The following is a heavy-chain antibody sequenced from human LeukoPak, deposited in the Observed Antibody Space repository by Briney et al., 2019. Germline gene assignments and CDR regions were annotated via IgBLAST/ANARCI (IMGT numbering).Heavy chain of an antibody. CDR3: AKDQGSGSGYYSWGYFDY. CDR2: ISGSGGST. Sequence: GGSLRLSCAASGFTFSSYGMSWVRQAPGKGLEWVSGISGSGGSTVYADSVKGRFTISRDNSKNIMYLQMNSLRAEDTAVYYCAKDQGSGSGYYSWGYFDYWGQGTLVTVSS. CDR1: GFTFSSYG. V-gene: IGHV3-23*01. D-gene: IGHD3-10*01. J-gene: IGHJ4*02.